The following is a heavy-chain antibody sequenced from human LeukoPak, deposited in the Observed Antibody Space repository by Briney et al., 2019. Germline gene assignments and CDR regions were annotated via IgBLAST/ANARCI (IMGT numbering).Heavy chain of an antibody. CDR3: ARDGETMTPPSYYYYYGMDV. CDR2: INPSGGST. J-gene: IGHJ6*02. CDR1: GYTFTSYY. Sequence: GASVKVSCKASGYTFTSYYMHWVRQAPGQGLEWMGIINPSGGSTSYAQKFQGRVTMTRDTSTSTVYMELSSLRSEDTAVYYCARDGETMTPPSYYYYYGMDVWGQGTTVTVSS. D-gene: IGHD3-22*01. V-gene: IGHV1-46*01.